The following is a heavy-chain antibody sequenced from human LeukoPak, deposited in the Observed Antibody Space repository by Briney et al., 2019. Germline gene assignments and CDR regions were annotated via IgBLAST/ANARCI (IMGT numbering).Heavy chain of an antibody. J-gene: IGHJ4*02. V-gene: IGHV3-23*01. Sequence: GESLRLSCAASGFPFSDYVMIWVRQPPGKGLEWVSGITASGDSTFYGDSVKGRFTMSRDNSRNTVYLQMNSLRAEDTAVYYCASDKSVAGSHFDYWGQGTLVTVSS. D-gene: IGHD6-19*01. CDR1: GFPFSDYV. CDR3: ASDKSVAGSHFDY. CDR2: ITASGDST.